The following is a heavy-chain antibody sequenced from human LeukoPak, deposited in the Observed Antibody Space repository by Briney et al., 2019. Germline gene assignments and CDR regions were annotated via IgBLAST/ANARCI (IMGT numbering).Heavy chain of an antibody. D-gene: IGHD5-18*01. Sequence: PGGSLRLSCAASGFTFSDFSMNWDRQAPGKGLEWVSYFSTSSGTISYADSVKGRFTISRDDAKNSLYLQMNSLRDEDTAVYFCARYTDFGFDYWGQGTLVTVSS. CDR3: ARYTDFGFDY. J-gene: IGHJ4*02. CDR1: GFTFSDFS. V-gene: IGHV3-48*02. CDR2: FSTSSGTI.